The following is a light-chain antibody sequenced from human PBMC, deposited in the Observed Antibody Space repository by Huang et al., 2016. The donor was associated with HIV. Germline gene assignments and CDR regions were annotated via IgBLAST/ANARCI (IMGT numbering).Light chain of an antibody. Sequence: ETVLTQSPGTLSASLGGRVTLTCRASLNVHGNLAWYQQTPGQPPRLLMYGSSTRAAGVSGRFSASGSETHFTLTITSLQSEDFGIYYCQQYDSWPPRHTFGQGTRLE. CDR3: QQYDSWPPRHT. CDR2: GSS. CDR1: LNVHGN. V-gene: IGKV3-15*01. J-gene: IGKJ2*01.